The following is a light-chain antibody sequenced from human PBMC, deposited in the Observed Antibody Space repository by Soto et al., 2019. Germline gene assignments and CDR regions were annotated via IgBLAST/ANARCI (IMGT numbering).Light chain of an antibody. J-gene: IGKJ1*01. CDR3: QQYNNWPPWT. CDR1: QSVSTN. V-gene: IGKV3-15*01. CDR2: GAS. Sequence: EIVMTQSPATLSVSPGERATLSCRASQSVSTNLAWYQRKPGQGPRLLIYGASTRASGIPARFSGSWSGTEFTLTISSLQSEDFAVYYCQQYNNWPPWTFGQGTKVAIK.